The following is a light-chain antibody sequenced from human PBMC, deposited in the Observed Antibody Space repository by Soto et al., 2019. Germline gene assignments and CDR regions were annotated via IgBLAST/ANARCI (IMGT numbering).Light chain of an antibody. CDR3: GTWDSSLSAEV. J-gene: IGLJ1*01. Sequence: QSVLTQPPSVSAAPGQKVTISCSGSSSNIGNNYVSWYQQLPGTAPKLLIYDNNNRPSEIPDRFSGSKSGTSATLGITGLQTGDEADYYCGTWDSSLSAEVFGTGTKLTVL. V-gene: IGLV1-51*01. CDR1: SSNIGNNY. CDR2: DNN.